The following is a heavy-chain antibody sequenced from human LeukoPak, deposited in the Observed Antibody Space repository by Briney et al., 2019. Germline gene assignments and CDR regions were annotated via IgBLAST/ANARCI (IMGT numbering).Heavy chain of an antibody. CDR3: ATPGPDWGDAFDI. V-gene: IGHV1-24*01. CDR1: GYSVMELS. CDR2: FDPEDGET. J-gene: IGHJ3*02. Sequence: ASVTVSCKVSGYSVMELSMHWVRQAPGKGLEWMGGFDPEDGETIYAQKFQGRVTITEDTSTDTAYMELSSLRSEDTAVYYCATPGPDWGDAFDIWGQGTMVTVSS. D-gene: IGHD3/OR15-3a*01.